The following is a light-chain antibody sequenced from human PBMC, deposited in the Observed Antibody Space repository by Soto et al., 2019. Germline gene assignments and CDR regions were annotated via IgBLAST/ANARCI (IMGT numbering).Light chain of an antibody. CDR3: QQYDSYPWT. CDR2: KAS. CDR1: QFITTW. Sequence: DIQMTQSPSTLSASVGDRVTITCRASQFITTWLAWYQQKPGKAPKLLIYKASSLESGVPSRFSGSGSGTGFHLTITSLQPDDFATYYCQQYDSYPWTFGRGTKVEIK. J-gene: IGKJ1*01. V-gene: IGKV1-5*03.